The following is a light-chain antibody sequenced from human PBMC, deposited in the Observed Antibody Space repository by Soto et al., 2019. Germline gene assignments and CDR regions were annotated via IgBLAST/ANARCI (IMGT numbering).Light chain of an antibody. CDR1: SSDVGGYNY. J-gene: IGLJ1*01. CDR2: EVS. Sequence: QSALTQPPSASGSPGQSVTISCTGTSSDVGGYNYVSWYQQHPGKAPKLMIYEVSKWPSGVPARFSGSKSGNTASLTVSGLQAEDEADYYCSSYAGSNNWNFGTGTKVNVL. CDR3: SSYAGSNNWN. V-gene: IGLV2-8*01.